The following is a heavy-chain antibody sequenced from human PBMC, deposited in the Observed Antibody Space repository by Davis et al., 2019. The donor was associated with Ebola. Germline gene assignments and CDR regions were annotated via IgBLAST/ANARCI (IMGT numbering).Heavy chain of an antibody. V-gene: IGHV4-61*05. CDR3: ARGDDYIWGSYRFDY. Sequence: MPSETLSLTCTVSGGSISSSSYYWSWIRQPPGKGLEWIGYIYYTGSTNYNPSLKSRVTISVDRSKNQFSLKLSSVTAADTAVYYCARGDDYIWGSYRFDYWGQGTLVTVSS. CDR1: GGSISSSSYY. CDR2: IYYTGST. J-gene: IGHJ4*02. D-gene: IGHD3-16*02.